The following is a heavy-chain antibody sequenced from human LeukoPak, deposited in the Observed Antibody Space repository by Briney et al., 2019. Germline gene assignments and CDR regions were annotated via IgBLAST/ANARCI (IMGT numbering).Heavy chain of an antibody. CDR2: ISSSSSYI. Sequence: GGSLRLSCAASGFTFSSYSMNWVRQAPGKGLEWVSSISSSSSYIYYADSVKGRFTISRDNAKNSLYLQMHSLRAEDTAVYYCAREYSSSWYKYAFDMWGQGTMVTVSS. V-gene: IGHV3-21*01. CDR3: AREYSSSWYKYAFDM. D-gene: IGHD6-13*01. J-gene: IGHJ3*02. CDR1: GFTFSSYS.